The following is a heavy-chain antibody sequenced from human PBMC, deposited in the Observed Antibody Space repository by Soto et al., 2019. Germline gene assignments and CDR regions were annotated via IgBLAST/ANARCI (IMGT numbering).Heavy chain of an antibody. J-gene: IGHJ4*02. CDR1: GGSFSGYY. CDR3: ARGYGDSDY. Sequence: SETLSLTCAVYGGSFSGYYWIWIRQPPGKGLEWIGEINHSGSTNYNPSLKSRVTISVDTSKNQFSLKLSSVTAADPAVYYCARGYGDSDYWGQGTLVTVSS. V-gene: IGHV4-34*01. D-gene: IGHD4-17*01. CDR2: INHSGST.